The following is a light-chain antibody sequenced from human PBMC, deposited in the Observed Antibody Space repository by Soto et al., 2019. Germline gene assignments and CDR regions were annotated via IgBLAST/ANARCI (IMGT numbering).Light chain of an antibody. CDR1: SSDVGGYDY. CDR3: SSYSSSATNYV. V-gene: IGLV2-14*03. CDR2: DVN. J-gene: IGLJ1*01. Sequence: QSALTQPASVSGSPGQSITISCTGTSSDVGGYDYVSWYQQHPGKAPKVIIYDVNNRPSGVSSRFSGSKSGNTASLSISGLQADDEADYYCSSYSSSATNYVFGSGTKGTVL.